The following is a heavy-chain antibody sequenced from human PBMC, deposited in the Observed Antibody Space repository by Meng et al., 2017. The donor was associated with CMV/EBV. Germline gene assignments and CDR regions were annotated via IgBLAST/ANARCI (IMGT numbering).Heavy chain of an antibody. Sequence: SETLSLTCTVSGGSISSYYWSWIRQPPGKGLEWIGYIYYSGSTNYNPSLKSRVTISVDTSKNQFSLKLSSVTAADTAVYYCARGHIVVVPAATGYYYYGMDVWGQGTTVTVSS. V-gene: IGHV4-59*12. D-gene: IGHD2-2*01. CDR3: ARGHIVVVPAATGYYYYGMDV. CDR2: IYYSGST. CDR1: GGSISSYY. J-gene: IGHJ6*02.